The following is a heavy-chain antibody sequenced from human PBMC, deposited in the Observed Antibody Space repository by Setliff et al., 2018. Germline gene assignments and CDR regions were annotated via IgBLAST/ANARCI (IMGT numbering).Heavy chain of an antibody. CDR1: GYTFTNYY. Sequence: ASVKVSCKASGYTFTNYYIHWVRQAPGQGLEWVGIINPSGGSTSYAQKFQGRVTMTRDTSTSTVYMELNSLQHEDTAIYYCARGKWFREDKGIWSNWFDPWGQGTLVTVSS. J-gene: IGHJ5*02. CDR2: INPSGGST. CDR3: ARGKWFREDKGIWSNWFDP. V-gene: IGHV1-46*01. D-gene: IGHD3-22*01.